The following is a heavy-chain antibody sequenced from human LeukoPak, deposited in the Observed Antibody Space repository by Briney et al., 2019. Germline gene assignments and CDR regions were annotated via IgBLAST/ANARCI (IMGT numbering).Heavy chain of an antibody. J-gene: IGHJ4*02. CDR1: GFTFSTYW. Sequence: PGGSLSLSCAASGFTFSTYWMSWVRQAPGEGLEWVANIKEDGSEKYYVDSVKGRFTISRDNAKNSLYLQMNSLRAEDTAMYYCARDSAGNDYWGQGTLVTVSS. CDR2: IKEDGSEK. CDR3: ARDSAGNDY. D-gene: IGHD6-13*01. V-gene: IGHV3-7*01.